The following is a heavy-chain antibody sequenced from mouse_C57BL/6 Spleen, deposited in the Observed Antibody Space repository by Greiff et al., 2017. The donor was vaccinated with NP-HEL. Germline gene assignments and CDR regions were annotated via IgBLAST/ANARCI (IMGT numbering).Heavy chain of an antibody. D-gene: IGHD2-5*01. CDR1: GYTFTGYW. CDR2: ILPGSGST. V-gene: IGHV1-9*01. J-gene: IGHJ4*01. CDR3: ERKGTYYSNYEDAMDY. Sequence: VMLVESGAELMKPGASVKLSCKATGYTFTGYWIEWVKQRPGHGLEWIGEILPGSGSTNYNEKFKGKATFTADTSSNTAYMQLSSLTTEDSAIYYCERKGTYYSNYEDAMDYWGQGTSVTVSS.